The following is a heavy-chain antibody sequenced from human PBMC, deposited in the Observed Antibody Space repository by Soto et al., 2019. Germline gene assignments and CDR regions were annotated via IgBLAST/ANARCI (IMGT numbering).Heavy chain of an antibody. J-gene: IGHJ4*02. CDR1: GYTFSDAW. V-gene: IGHV5-51*01. CDR3: ARQKGY. CDR2: VYPGDSQT. Sequence: LNISCKASGYTFSDAWIGWVRQMPGKGLEWMGIVYPGDSQTRYNPSFQGQITIPADKSITTAYLQWTSLKASDSAMYYCARQKGYWGQGTLVTVSS.